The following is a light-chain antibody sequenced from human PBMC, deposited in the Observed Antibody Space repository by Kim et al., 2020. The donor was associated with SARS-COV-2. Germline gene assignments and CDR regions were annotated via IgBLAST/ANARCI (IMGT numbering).Light chain of an antibody. CDR2: DVN. CDR1: SSDVGGYNH. Sequence: QSAPTQPRSVSGSPGQSVTISCTGTSSDVGGYNHVAWYQQHPDKAPKFMIYDVNERPSGVPDRFSGSKSGNTASLTISGLQPEDEADYYCCSYVGAYYVFGTVTKV. J-gene: IGLJ1*01. CDR3: CSYVGAYYV. V-gene: IGLV2-11*01.